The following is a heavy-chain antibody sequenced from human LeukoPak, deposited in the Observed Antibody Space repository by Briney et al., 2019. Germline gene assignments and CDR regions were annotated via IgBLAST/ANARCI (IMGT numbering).Heavy chain of an antibody. J-gene: IGHJ5*02. Sequence: ASVKVSCKASGYTFSSYYMHWVRQAPGQGLEWMGLINPSGSDTVYAQKFQGRVTMTRDMSTSTDYMELSSLRFDDTAVYYCARDNSVGDTAWWFDPWGQGTLVTVSS. V-gene: IGHV1-46*01. D-gene: IGHD1-26*01. CDR2: INPSGSDT. CDR3: ARDNSVGDTAWWFDP. CDR1: GYTFSSYY.